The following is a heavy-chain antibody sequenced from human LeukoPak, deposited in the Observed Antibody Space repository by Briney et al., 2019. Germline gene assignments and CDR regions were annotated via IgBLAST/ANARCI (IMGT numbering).Heavy chain of an antibody. J-gene: IGHJ4*02. CDR1: GYRFISHY. V-gene: IGHV1-2*02. CDR2: MHAGNGNT. Sequence: ASVKVSCKASGYRFISHYIHWVRQAPGQGPEWLGWMHAGNGNTRYPEKFEGRVTMTRDTSSDTAYMDLTSLRSDDTAVYYCAREGSYCVGGDCYSFDFWGQGTLVTVSS. CDR3: AREGSYCVGGDCYSFDF. D-gene: IGHD2-21*02.